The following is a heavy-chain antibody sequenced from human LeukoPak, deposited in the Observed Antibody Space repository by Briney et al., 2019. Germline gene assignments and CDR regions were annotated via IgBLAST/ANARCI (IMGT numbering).Heavy chain of an antibody. D-gene: IGHD3-10*01. V-gene: IGHV4-38-2*02. J-gene: IGHJ3*02. CDR1: GYSISSGYY. Sequence: SETLSLTCTVSGYSISSGYYWAWIRQPPGKGLEWIGSIYHSGSTYYNPSLKSRVTISVDTSKNQFSLKLTSVTAADTAVYYCARHASPLWFGELHIFIYAFDIWGQGTMVTVSS. CDR3: ARHASPLWFGELHIFIYAFDI. CDR2: IYHSGST.